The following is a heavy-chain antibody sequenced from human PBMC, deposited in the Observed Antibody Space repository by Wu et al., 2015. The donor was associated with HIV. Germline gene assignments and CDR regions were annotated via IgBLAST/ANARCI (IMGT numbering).Heavy chain of an antibody. CDR2: IIPIFGTA. CDR3: ARGEYCSGGSVLPPSYYYGMDV. Sequence: QVQLVQSGAEVKKPGSSVKVSCKASGGTFSSYAISWVRQAPGQGLEWMGRIIPIFGTANYAQKFQGRVTITADESTSTAYMELSSLRSEDTAVYYCARGEYCSGGSVLPPSYYYGMDVWGQGTTVTVSS. D-gene: IGHD2-15*01. J-gene: IGHJ6*02. CDR1: GGTFSSYA. V-gene: IGHV1-69*13.